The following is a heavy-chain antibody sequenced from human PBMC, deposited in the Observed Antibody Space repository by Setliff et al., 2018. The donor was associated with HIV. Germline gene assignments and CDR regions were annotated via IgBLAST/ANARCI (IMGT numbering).Heavy chain of an antibody. CDR2: IYHSGST. CDR3: ARRPSRWHDFDY. J-gene: IGHJ4*02. CDR1: GYSISSGYY. D-gene: IGHD2-15*01. Sequence: NPSETLSLTCAVSGYSISSGYYWGWIRQPPGKGLEWIGSIYHSGSTHYNPSLKSRVTISVDTSKNQFSLKLSSVTAADTAVYYCARRPSRWHDFDYWGQGTLVTVSS. V-gene: IGHV4-38-2*01.